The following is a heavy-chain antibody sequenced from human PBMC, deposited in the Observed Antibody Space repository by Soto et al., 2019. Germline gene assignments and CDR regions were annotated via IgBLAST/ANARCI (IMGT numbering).Heavy chain of an antibody. D-gene: IGHD3-22*01. CDR1: GFTFSSYG. CDR2: ISYDGSNK. CDR3: VCPEYYYDSSGYSG. J-gene: IGHJ4*02. V-gene: IGHV3-30*03. Sequence: GSLRLSCAASGFTFSSYGMHWVRQAPGKGLEWVAVISYDGSNKYYADSVKGRFTISRDNSKNTLYLQMNSLRAEDTAVYYCVCPEYYYDSSGYSGGGQGTLVTVSS.